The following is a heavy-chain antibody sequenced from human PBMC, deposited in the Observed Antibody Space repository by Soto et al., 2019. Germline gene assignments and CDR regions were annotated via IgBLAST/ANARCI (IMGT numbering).Heavy chain of an antibody. V-gene: IGHV1-18*01. Sequence: ASVKVSCKASGYTFTSYGISWVRQAPGQGLEWMGWISAYNGNTNYAQKLQGRVTMTTDTSTSTAYMELRSLRSDDTAVYYCARDKAVTTTTDFDYWGQGTLLTVSS. D-gene: IGHD4-17*01. J-gene: IGHJ4*02. CDR1: GYTFTSYG. CDR3: ARDKAVTTTTDFDY. CDR2: ISAYNGNT.